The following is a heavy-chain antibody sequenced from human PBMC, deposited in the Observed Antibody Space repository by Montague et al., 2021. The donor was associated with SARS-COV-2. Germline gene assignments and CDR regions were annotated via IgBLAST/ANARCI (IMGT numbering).Heavy chain of an antibody. Sequence: YRSLSFSVSDFRVSNSFVTWVRQTPGKGLEWVSIIFSGGSSYYADSVRGRFTIARHSSRNVVFLQMNSLRPEDTAVYYCARGSNPYSWFDPWGQGTLVTVSS. V-gene: IGHV3-53*04. CDR3: ARGSNPYSWFDP. D-gene: IGHD5-12*01. CDR2: IFSGGSS. J-gene: IGHJ5*02. CDR1: DFRVSNSF.